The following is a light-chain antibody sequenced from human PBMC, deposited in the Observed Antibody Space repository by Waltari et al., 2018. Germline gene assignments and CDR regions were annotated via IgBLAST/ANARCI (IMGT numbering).Light chain of an antibody. CDR1: QSVSSGN. J-gene: IGKJ4*01. CDR3: QQYGSSPLT. V-gene: IGKV3-20*01. CDR2: DAS. Sequence: EIVLTQSPGTLSLSPGERATLSCRASQSVSSGNLAWYQQKSGQAPRLLIYDASKRATGIPDRFSGSGSGTDFTLTISRLEPEDFAVYNCQQYGSSPLTFGGGSKVEIK.